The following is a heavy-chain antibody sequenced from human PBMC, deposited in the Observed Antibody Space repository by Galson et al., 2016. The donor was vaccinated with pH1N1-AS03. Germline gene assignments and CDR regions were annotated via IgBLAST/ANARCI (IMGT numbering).Heavy chain of an antibody. CDR2: MSYEGTTT. J-gene: IGHJ3*02. D-gene: IGHD6-13*01. Sequence: SLRLSCAASGFIFTHYSMHWVRQAPGKGLEWVAGMSYEGTTTYYADSVKGRFTISRDNSKNTLYLQKNSLRTEDTALYYCAREEGGFGSNWLQTDAFDIWGQGTMVTVSS. CDR1: GFIFTHYS. CDR3: AREEGGFGSNWLQTDAFDI. V-gene: IGHV3-30-3*01.